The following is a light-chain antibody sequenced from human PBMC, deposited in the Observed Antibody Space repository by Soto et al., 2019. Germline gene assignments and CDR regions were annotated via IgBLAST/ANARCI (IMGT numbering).Light chain of an antibody. CDR1: QSVSSSY. J-gene: IGKJ1*01. CDR2: GAS. V-gene: IGKV3-20*01. CDR3: QQYGSSCNGT. Sequence: EIGLTQSPVTLSLSPGERATLSCRASQSVSSSYLAWYQQKPGQAPRLLIYGASSRATGIPDRFSGSGSGTDFTLTISRLEPEDFAVYYCQQYGSSCNGTFSHGTKV.